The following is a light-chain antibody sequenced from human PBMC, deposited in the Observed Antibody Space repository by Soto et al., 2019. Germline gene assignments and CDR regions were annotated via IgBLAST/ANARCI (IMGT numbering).Light chain of an antibody. J-gene: IGKJ1*01. CDR2: GAS. V-gene: IGKV3-15*01. CDR3: QQYNNWPPWT. Sequence: EIMMTQSPATLSVSPGERATLSCRASQSVSSNLAWYQQKPGQGPRLLIYGASTRATGIPARFSGSGSGTESTLTISSLQSEDFAVYYCQQYNNWPPWTFGQGTKVEIK. CDR1: QSVSSN.